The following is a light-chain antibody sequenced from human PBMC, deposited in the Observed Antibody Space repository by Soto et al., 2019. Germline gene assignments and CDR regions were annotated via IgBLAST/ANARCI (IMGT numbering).Light chain of an antibody. CDR1: QSVSNNY. CDR3: QQYGSSGT. V-gene: IGKV3-20*01. J-gene: IGKJ1*01. CDR2: GAS. Sequence: DILLTQSPGTLSLSPGERATLSCRASQSVSNNYLAWYQQKPGKAPRFLIYGASNRATGIPDRFSGSGSGTEFTLTISRMQPEDFAAYYCQQYGSSGTFGQGTKVDI.